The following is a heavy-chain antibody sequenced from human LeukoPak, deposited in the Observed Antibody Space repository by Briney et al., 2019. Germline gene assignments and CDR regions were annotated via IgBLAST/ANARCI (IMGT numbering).Heavy chain of an antibody. J-gene: IGHJ6*03. Sequence: GGSLRLSCAASGFTFSTYSMTWVRQAPGKGLEWVSYISSSSNTIDYADSVRGRFTISRDNAKNSLSLQMNSLRAEDTALYYCARDHGARGYYYMDVWGKGTTVTVSS. CDR3: ARDHGARGYYYMDV. CDR1: GFTFSTYS. D-gene: IGHD3-16*01. CDR2: ISSSSNTI. V-gene: IGHV3-48*01.